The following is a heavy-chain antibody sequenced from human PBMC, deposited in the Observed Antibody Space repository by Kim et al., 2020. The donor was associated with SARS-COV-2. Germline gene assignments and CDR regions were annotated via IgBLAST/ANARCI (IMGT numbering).Heavy chain of an antibody. CDR2: INAGNGNT. D-gene: IGHD6-13*01. Sequence: ASVKVSCNASVYTFTSYAMHWVRQAPGQRLEWMGWINAGNGNTKYSQKFQGRVTITRDTSASTAYIELSSLRSEDPAVYYCARRSSSWRPTARNDYYYYGMDVWGQGTTVTVSS. CDR1: VYTFTSYA. J-gene: IGHJ6*02. V-gene: IGHV1-3*01. CDR3: ARRSSSWRPTARNDYYYYGMDV.